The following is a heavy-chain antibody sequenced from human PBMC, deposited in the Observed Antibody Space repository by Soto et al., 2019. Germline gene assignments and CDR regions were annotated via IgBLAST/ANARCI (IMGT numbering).Heavy chain of an antibody. J-gene: IGHJ6*02. D-gene: IGHD3-22*01. Sequence: QLQLVESGGGVVQPGRSLRLSCAASGFTFNNFGMQWVRQAPGKGLEWVALISYDGSDKYDADSVKGRFTISRDSPKNTVSLQMNSLRAEDTAGYYCAKDLVLPSYDGVDVWGQGTKVTVSS. V-gene: IGHV3-30*18. CDR1: GFTFNNFG. CDR2: ISYDGSDK. CDR3: AKDLVLPSYDGVDV.